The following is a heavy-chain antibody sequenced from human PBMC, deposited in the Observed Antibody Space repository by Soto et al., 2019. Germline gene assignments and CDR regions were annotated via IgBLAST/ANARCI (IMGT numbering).Heavy chain of an antibody. J-gene: IGHJ5*02. Sequence: SLKVSCKASGGTFISYTISWVRQAPGQGLEWKGRIIPILGMANYAQKFQGRVTITADKSTSTAYMELISPRSEDTGVYYCARLGDPSGDYVVCGKNWFAPWGEGTLVTVSS. CDR3: ARLGDPSGDYVVCGKNWFAP. CDR1: GGTFISYT. CDR2: IIPILGMA. D-gene: IGHD4-17*01. V-gene: IGHV1-69*02.